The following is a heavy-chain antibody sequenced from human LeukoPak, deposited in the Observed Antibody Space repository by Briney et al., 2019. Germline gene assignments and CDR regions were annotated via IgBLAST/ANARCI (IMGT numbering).Heavy chain of an antibody. CDR2: IYTSGST. CDR3: AREAYPGCDSSGYYYPGEGYYFDY. D-gene: IGHD3-22*01. V-gene: IGHV4-61*02. J-gene: IGHJ4*02. CDR1: GGSISSGSYY. Sequence: PSETLSLTCTVSGGSISSGSYYWSWIRQPAGKGLEWIGRIYTSGSTNYNPSLKSRVTISVDTSKNQFSLKLSSVTAADTAVYYCAREAYPGCDSSGYYYPGEGYYFDYWGQGTLVTVSS.